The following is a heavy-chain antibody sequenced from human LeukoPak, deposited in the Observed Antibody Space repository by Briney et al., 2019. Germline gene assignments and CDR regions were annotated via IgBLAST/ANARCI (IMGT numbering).Heavy chain of an antibody. CDR2: INPNGGGT. J-gene: IGHJ5*02. V-gene: IGHV1-2*02. Sequence: ASVKVSCKASGYTFTGYYMHWVRQAPGQGLEWMGWINPNGGGTNYAQKFQGRVTMTRDTSISTAYMELSRLRSDDTAVYYCAREWELLFNWFDPWGQGTLVTVSS. CDR1: GYTFTGYY. CDR3: AREWELLFNWFDP. D-gene: IGHD1-26*01.